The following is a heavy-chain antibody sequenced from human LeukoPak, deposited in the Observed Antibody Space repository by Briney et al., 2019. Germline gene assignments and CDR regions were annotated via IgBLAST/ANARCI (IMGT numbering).Heavy chain of an antibody. CDR2: SDYSGNT. CDR3: ARRGTGLDWFDP. CDR1: SGSIPSGNYY. D-gene: IGHD2-8*02. V-gene: IGHV4-39*07. J-gene: IGHJ5*02. Sequence: SETLSLTCTVSSGSIPSGNYYWDWIRQPPGKGLEWIGGSDYSGNTYYNPSLKSRVTIPVDTSKNQFSLKLSSVTAADTAVYYCARRGTGLDWFDPWGQGTLVTVSS.